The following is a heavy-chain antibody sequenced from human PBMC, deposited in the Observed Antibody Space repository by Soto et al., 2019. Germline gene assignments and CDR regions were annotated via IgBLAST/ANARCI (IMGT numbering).Heavy chain of an antibody. CDR1: GGSISSYY. V-gene: IGHV4-59*01. J-gene: IGHJ4*02. Sequence: ETLSLTCPVSGGSISSYYWSWIRQPPGKGLEWIGYIYYSGSTNYNPSLKSRVTISVDTSKKQFSLKLSSVTAADTDVYYCARVKGDYFDYWGQGTLVTVYS. CDR3: ARVKGDYFDY. CDR2: IYYSGST.